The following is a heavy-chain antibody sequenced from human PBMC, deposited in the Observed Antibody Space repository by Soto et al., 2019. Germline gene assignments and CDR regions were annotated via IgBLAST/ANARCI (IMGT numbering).Heavy chain of an antibody. CDR3: AKDRLAGNFDY. CDR1: GFTFNNYA. V-gene: IGHV3-23*01. Sequence: GGSLRLSCAASGFTFNNYAMNWVRQAPGKGLEWVATISATGGSAYYADSVKGRFAISRDNSKNTLYLQMNGLRVEDTAVYYCAKDRLAGNFDYWGQGTQVTVSS. CDR2: ISATGGSA. J-gene: IGHJ4*02.